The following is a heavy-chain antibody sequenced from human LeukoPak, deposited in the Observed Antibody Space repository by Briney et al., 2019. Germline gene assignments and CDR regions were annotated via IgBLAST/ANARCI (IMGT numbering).Heavy chain of an antibody. CDR1: GYSISSGYY. CDR2: IYHSGST. Sequence: PSETLSLTXAVSGYSISSGYYWGWLRQPPGKGLEWIGSIYHSGSTYYNPSLKSRVTISVDTSKNQFSLKLSSVTAADTAVYYCARLAYFWSGYSYYFDYWGQGTLVTVSS. V-gene: IGHV4-38-2*01. J-gene: IGHJ4*02. D-gene: IGHD3-3*01. CDR3: ARLAYFWSGYSYYFDY.